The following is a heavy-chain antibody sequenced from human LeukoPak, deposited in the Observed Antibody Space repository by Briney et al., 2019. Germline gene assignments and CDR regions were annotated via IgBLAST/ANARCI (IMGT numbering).Heavy chain of an antibody. CDR1: GFTFSSYA. Sequence: PGGSLRLSCAASGFTFSSYAMSWVRQAPGKGLEWGSGISGSGGSTYYADSVKGRFTISRDNSKNTLYLQMNSLRAEDTAVYYCAKAPMEYSSRGSDYWGQGTLVTVSS. CDR2: ISGSGGST. J-gene: IGHJ4*02. V-gene: IGHV3-23*01. CDR3: AKAPMEYSSRGSDY. D-gene: IGHD6-13*01.